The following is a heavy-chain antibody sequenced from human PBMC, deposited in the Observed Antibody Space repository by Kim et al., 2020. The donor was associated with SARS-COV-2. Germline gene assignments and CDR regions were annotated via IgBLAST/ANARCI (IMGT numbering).Heavy chain of an antibody. V-gene: IGHV3-21*01. CDR2: ISSSSSYI. CDR1: GFTFSSYT. Sequence: GGSLRLSCAASGFTFSSYTMNWVRQAPGKGLEWVSSISSSSSYIYYADSVKGRFTISRDNAKNSLDLQMNSLRAEDTAFYYCARDYYGGYSIDYWGQGTLVTVSS. CDR3: ARDYYGGYSIDY. J-gene: IGHJ4*02. D-gene: IGHD4-17*01.